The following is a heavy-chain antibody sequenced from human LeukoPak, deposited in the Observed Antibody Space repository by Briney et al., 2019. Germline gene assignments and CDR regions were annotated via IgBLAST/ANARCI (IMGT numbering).Heavy chain of an antibody. CDR2: ISNSGNTI. D-gene: IGHD2/OR15-2a*01. Sequence: PGGSLRLSCAASGFTFSSYDMTWVRQAPGKGLEWVSYISNSGNTIYYADSVKGRFTISRDNSLYLQMNSLRAEDTAVYYCARAGNTRFDYWGQGTLVTVSS. J-gene: IGHJ4*02. CDR3: ARAGNTRFDY. V-gene: IGHV3-48*03. CDR1: GFTFSSYD.